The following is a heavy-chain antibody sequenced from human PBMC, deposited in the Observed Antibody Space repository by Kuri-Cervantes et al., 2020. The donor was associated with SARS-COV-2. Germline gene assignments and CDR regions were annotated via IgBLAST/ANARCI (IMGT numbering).Heavy chain of an antibody. D-gene: IGHD3-3*01. Sequence: GGSLRLSCAASGFTFSSYAMSWVRQAPGKGLEWVSAISGSGGSTYYADSVKGRSTISRDNSKNTLYLQMNSLRAEDTAVYYCAKSPENDDFWSGYYYYYYMDVWGKGTTVTVSS. CDR1: GFTFSSYA. CDR3: AKSPENDDFWSGYYYYYYMDV. J-gene: IGHJ6*03. CDR2: ISGSGGST. V-gene: IGHV3-23*01.